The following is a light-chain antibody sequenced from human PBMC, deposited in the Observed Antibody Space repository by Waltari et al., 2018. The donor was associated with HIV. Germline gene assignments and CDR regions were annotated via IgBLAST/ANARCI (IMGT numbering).Light chain of an antibody. J-gene: IGLJ1*01. CDR2: DVT. CDR1: ISDVGAFKY. V-gene: IGLV2-8*01. CDR3: SSYAGSSMSYA. Sequence: QSALTQPPSASGSPGQSVTISCTGAISDVGAFKYVARYQQHPGKAPKLLIYDVTKRPSGVPDRFSGSKSGNTASLTVSGLQAEDEAHYYCSSYAGSSMSYAFGTGTKVTVL.